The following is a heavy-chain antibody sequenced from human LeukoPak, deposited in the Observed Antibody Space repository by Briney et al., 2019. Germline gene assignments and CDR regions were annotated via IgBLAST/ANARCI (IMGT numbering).Heavy chain of an antibody. Sequence: GGSLRLSCAGSGYIFDDYGMRWVRQAPGKGLEWVPGINWNGGSTGYAASVKGRCTISRDNAKTALYLEMNSLRVEDTAFYYCVRLGRDGYTYGAAYWGQGALVTVSS. CDR1: GYIFDDYG. V-gene: IGHV3-20*04. CDR2: INWNGGST. J-gene: IGHJ1*01. CDR3: VRLGRDGYTYGAAY. D-gene: IGHD5-24*01.